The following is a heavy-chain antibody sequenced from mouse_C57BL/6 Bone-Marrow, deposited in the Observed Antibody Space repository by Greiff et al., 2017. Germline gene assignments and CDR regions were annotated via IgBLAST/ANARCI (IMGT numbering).Heavy chain of an antibody. CDR3: AVIYYYGSSCGEAMDY. CDR1: GYTFTSYW. D-gene: IGHD1-1*01. V-gene: IGHV1-74*01. J-gene: IGHJ4*01. CDR2: IHPSDSDT. Sequence: VKLKQPGAELVKPGASVKVSCKASGYTFTSYWMHWVKQRPGQGLEWIGRIHPSDSDTNYNQKFKGKATLTVDKSSSTAYMQLSSLTSEDSAVYYCAVIYYYGSSCGEAMDYWGQGTSVTVSS.